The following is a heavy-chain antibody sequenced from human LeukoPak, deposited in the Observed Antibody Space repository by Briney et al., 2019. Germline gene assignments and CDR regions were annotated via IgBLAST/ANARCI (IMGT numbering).Heavy chain of an antibody. CDR3: GKDIGGEYYGRGGMDV. CDR1: GIVFDDYA. Sequence: GGSLRLSCVVSGIVFDDYAMHWVRQVPGKGLEWVSGISWSGGSIGYADSVKGRFTVFRDNAKNSLYLQMNDLKTEDTAVYYCGKDIGGEYYGRGGMDVWGRGTTVTVS. V-gene: IGHV3-9*01. D-gene: IGHD3-16*01. J-gene: IGHJ6*02. CDR2: ISWSGGSI.